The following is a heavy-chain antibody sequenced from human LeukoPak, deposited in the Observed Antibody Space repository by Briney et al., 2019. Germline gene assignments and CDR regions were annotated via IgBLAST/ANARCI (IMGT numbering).Heavy chain of an antibody. CDR1: GFTFSTYA. D-gene: IGHD6-19*01. CDR2: IWFDGSSK. J-gene: IGHJ4*02. V-gene: IGHV3-33*01. CDR3: ARDSSAWYLDY. Sequence: GGSLRLSCAASGFTFSTYAMHWVRQAPGKGLEWVAVIWFDGSSKYYADSVKGRFTISRDNSKNTLFLQMNSLGAEDTAVYFCARDSSAWYLDYWGQGTVVSVSS.